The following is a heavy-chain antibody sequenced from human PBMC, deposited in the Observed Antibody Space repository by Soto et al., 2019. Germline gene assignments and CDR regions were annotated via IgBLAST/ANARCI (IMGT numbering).Heavy chain of an antibody. J-gene: IGHJ4*02. CDR2: INAGNGNT. V-gene: IGHV1-3*01. CDR1: GYTFTSYA. Sequence: AASVTVSCKASGYTFTSYAMHWVRQAPGQRLEWMGWINAGNGNTKYSQKFQGRVTITRDTSASTAYMELSSLRSEDTAVYYCARSSVAARTGFDYWGQGTLVTVSS. CDR3: ARSSVAARTGFDY. D-gene: IGHD6-6*01.